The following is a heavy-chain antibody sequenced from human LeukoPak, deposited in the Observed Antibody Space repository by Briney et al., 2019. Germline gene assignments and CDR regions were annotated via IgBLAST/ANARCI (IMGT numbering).Heavy chain of an antibody. CDR3: ARALPAAGPTFDY. CDR1: GYTFTGYI. D-gene: IGHD6-13*01. Sequence: ASLKVSCKASGYTFTGYIMHWVRQAPGQGLVWMGWINPNSGGTNYAQKFQGRVTMARDTSISTAYMELSRLRSDDTAVYYCARALPAAGPTFDYWGQGTLVTVSS. CDR2: INPNSGGT. V-gene: IGHV1-2*02. J-gene: IGHJ4*02.